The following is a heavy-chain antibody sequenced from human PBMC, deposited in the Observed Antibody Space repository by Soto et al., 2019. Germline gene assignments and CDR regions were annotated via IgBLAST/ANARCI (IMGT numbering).Heavy chain of an antibody. CDR3: ARHVHNQGFEYYFDS. V-gene: IGHV4-39*01. CDR2: IDYSGTI. D-gene: IGHD1-1*01. Sequence: QLQLQESGPGLVKPSETLSLTCNASGGSVSSSDSAWGWIRQSPGKGLEWIGTIDYSGTIYYIASLKSRITISIDTSKNQISLKMTSVTAADTAVYYCARHVHNQGFEYYFDSWGQGTLVTVSS. J-gene: IGHJ4*02. CDR1: GGSVSSSDSA.